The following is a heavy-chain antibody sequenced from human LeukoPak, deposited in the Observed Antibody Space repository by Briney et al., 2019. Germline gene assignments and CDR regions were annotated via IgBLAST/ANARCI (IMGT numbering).Heavy chain of an antibody. V-gene: IGHV1-46*01. J-gene: IGHJ3*02. CDR2: INPSGGST. Sequence: VASVKVSCKASGYTFTSYYMHWVRQAPGQGLEWMGIINPSGGSTSYAQKFQGRVTMTRDMSTSTVYMELSSLRSEDTAVYYCARARQGYYDSSGYYVGAFDIWGQGTMVTVSS. CDR3: ARARQGYYDSSGYYVGAFDI. CDR1: GYTFTSYY. D-gene: IGHD3-22*01.